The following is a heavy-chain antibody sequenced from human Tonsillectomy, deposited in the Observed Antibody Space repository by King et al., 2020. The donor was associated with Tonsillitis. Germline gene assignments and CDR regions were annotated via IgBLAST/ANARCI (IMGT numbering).Heavy chain of an antibody. Sequence: QLQESGPGLVKPSQTLSLTCTVSGDSIDSGSHYWGWIRQPAGKELEVIWRIFSSGNTNYNPSLKCRVTLSVDTSKNQFSLKLTSVTAADTAVYYCSRVMSWYENWFDPWGQGTLVTVSS. CDR3: SRVMSWYENWFDP. CDR2: IFSSGNT. J-gene: IGHJ5*02. V-gene: IGHV4-61*02. D-gene: IGHD6-13*01. CDR1: GDSIDSGSHY.